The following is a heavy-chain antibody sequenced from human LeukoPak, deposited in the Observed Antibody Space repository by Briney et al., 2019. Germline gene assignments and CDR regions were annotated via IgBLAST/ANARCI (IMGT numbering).Heavy chain of an antibody. V-gene: IGHV4-4*02. D-gene: IGHD6-13*01. Sequence: SGTLSLTCAVSGGSISSSNWWSGVRQPPGKGLEWIGEIYHSGSTNYNPSLKSRVTISVDKSKNQFSLKLSSVTAADTAVYYCARITAAAASPFDPWGQGTLVTVSS. J-gene: IGHJ5*02. CDR1: GGSISSSNW. CDR3: ARITAAAASPFDP. CDR2: IYHSGST.